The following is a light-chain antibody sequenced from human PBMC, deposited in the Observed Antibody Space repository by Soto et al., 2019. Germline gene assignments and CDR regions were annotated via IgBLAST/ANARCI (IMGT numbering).Light chain of an antibody. Sequence: SLLAQPASLFGVPGPSITLSCTGTSSEIWSYNLVSWYQQHPGKAPKLMIYEGSKRPSGVSNRFSGSKSGNTASLTISGLQAEDEADYYCCSYAGSSTYYVFGTG. CDR1: SSEIWSYNL. CDR3: CSYAGSSTYYV. J-gene: IGLJ1*01. CDR2: EGS. V-gene: IGLV2-23*01.